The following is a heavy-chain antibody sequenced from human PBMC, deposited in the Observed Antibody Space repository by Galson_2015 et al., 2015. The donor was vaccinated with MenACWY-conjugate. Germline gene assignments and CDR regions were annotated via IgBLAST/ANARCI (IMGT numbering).Heavy chain of an antibody. CDR2: ISYDGSNK. J-gene: IGHJ4*01. CDR1: GFTFSSYA. V-gene: IGHV3-30-3*01. Sequence: SLRLSCAASGFTFSSYAMHWVRQAPGKGLEWVAVISYDGSNKYYADSVKGRFTISRDNSKNTLYLQMNSLRAEDTAVYYCARDKEEWRILEWLTTLYYWGQ. D-gene: IGHD3-3*01. CDR3: ARDKEEWRILEWLTTLYY.